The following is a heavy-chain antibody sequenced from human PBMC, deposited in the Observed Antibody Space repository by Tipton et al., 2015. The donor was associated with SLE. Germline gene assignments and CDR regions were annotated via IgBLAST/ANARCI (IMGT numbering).Heavy chain of an antibody. D-gene: IGHD1-20*01. CDR2: IYAGGSA. V-gene: IGHV3-66*02. J-gene: IGHJ4*02. CDR3: ASPLHNSRASGFDY. CDR1: GFTVSSTY. Sequence: SLRLSCVASGFTVSSTYMSWVRQAPGKGLEWVSVIYAGGSAYYADSVKGRFTISRDNSKNTLYLQMNNLRVEDTAVYYCASPLHNSRASGFDYWGQGTLVTVSS.